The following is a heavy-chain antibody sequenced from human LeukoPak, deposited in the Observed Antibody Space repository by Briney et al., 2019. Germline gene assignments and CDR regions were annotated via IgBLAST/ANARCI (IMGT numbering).Heavy chain of an antibody. CDR2: ISSSGSTI. V-gene: IGHV3-11*01. J-gene: IGHJ3*02. CDR3: ARRNEVSWFNTDAFDI. D-gene: IGHD1-1*01. CDR1: GFTFSDYY. Sequence: GGSLRLSCAASGFTFSDYYMSWIRQAPGKGLEWVSYISSSGSTIYYADSMKGRFTISRDNAKNSLFLQMNSLRAEDTAVYYCARRNEVSWFNTDAFDIWGQGTMVTVSS.